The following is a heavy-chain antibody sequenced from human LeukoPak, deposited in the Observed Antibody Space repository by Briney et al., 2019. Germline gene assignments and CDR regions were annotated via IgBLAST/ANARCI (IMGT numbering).Heavy chain of an antibody. D-gene: IGHD7-27*01. J-gene: IGHJ3*02. CDR1: GYSISSGYY. Sequence: SETLSLTCAVSGYSISSGYYWGWIRQPPGKGLEWIGSTYHSGSTYYNPSLKSRVTISVDTSKNQFSLKLSSVTAADTAVYYCARHVLGISDAFDIWGQGTMVTVSS. CDR2: TYHSGST. CDR3: ARHVLGISDAFDI. V-gene: IGHV4-38-2*01.